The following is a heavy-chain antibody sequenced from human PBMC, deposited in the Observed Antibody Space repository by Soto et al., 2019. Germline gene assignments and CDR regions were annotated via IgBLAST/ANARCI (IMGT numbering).Heavy chain of an antibody. CDR3: ARHGVYVNYFDY. CDR2: IYYSGST. V-gene: IGHV4-39*01. D-gene: IGHD5-12*01. CDR1: GGSISSSSYY. Sequence: SETLSLTCTVSGGSISSSSYYWGWIRQPPGKGLEWIGSIYYSGSTNYNPSLKSRVTISVDTSKNQFSLKLSSVTAADTAVYYCARHGVYVNYFDYWGQGTLVTVSS. J-gene: IGHJ4*02.